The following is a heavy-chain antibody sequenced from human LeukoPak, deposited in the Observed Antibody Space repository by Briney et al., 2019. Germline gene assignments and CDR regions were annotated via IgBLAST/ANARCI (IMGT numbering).Heavy chain of an antibody. V-gene: IGHV4-38-2*01. J-gene: IGHJ4*02. D-gene: IGHD2-21*01. CDR1: DYSISSGYY. CDR3: ARSYCGGDCRFDY. Sequence: SETLSLTCVVSDYSISSGYYWGWIRQPPGKGLEWIGSIYHSGSTYYNPSLKSRVTISVDTSKNQFSLKLSSVTAADTAVYYCARSYCGGDCRFDYWGQGTLVTVSS. CDR2: IYHSGST.